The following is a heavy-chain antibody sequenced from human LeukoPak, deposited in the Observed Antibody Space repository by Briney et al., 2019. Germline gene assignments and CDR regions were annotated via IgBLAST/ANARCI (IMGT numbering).Heavy chain of an antibody. D-gene: IGHD6-19*01. CDR3: ARADSSGWLNYFDY. CDR2: IYYSGST. J-gene: IGHJ4*02. CDR1: GGSISISSYY. Sequence: SETLSLTCTVSGGSISISSYYWGWIRQPPGKGLEWIGSIYYSGSTNYNPSLKSRVTISVDTSKNQFSLKLSSVTAADTAVYYCARADSSGWLNYFDYWGQGTLVTVSS. V-gene: IGHV4-39*07.